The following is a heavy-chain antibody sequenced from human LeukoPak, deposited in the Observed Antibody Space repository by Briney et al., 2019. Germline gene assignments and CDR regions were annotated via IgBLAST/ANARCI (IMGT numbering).Heavy chain of an antibody. J-gene: IGHJ6*02. D-gene: IGHD6-19*01. Sequence: PGGSLRLSCAASGFSFSIYWMNWVRRAPGKGLERLANIKEDGSKTYYVDSVKGRFTISRDNAKNSLYLQMDSLRVEDTAVYYCARDPGRQYSSIADVWGQGTTVTVSS. CDR2: IKEDGSKT. V-gene: IGHV3-7*03. CDR1: GFSFSIYW. CDR3: ARDPGRQYSSIADV.